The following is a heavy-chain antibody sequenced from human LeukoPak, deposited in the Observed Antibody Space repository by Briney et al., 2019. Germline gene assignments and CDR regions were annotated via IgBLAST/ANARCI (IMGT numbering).Heavy chain of an antibody. CDR2: IYYSGST. Sequence: SETLSLTCTVSGGSVSSGGYYWSWIRQPPGKGLEWTGYIYYSGSTNYNPSLKSRVTISVDTSKNQFSLKLTSVTAADTAVYYCARKDYGDYSFDYWGQGTLVTVSS. J-gene: IGHJ4*02. D-gene: IGHD4-17*01. CDR3: ARKDYGDYSFDY. CDR1: GGSVSSGGYY. V-gene: IGHV4-61*08.